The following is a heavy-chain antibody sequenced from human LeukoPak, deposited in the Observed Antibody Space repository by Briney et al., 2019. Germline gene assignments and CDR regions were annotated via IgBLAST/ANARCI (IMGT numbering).Heavy chain of an antibody. CDR1: GGSISSSSYY. Sequence: SETLSLTCTVSGGSISSSSYYWGWIRQPPGKGLEWIGSIYYSGSTYYNPSLKSRVTISVDTSKNQFSLRLSSVTAADTAVYYCATRQGYYDSSGRAREKKEYWGQGTLVTVSS. CDR3: ATRQGYYDSSGRAREKKEY. J-gene: IGHJ4*02. D-gene: IGHD3-22*01. V-gene: IGHV4-39*07. CDR2: IYYSGST.